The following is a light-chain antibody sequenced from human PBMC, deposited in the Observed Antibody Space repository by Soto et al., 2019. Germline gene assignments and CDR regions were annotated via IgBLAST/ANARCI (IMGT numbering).Light chain of an antibody. CDR3: QHRSNWVFT. Sequence: EVCLTQYPATLSLSPGERATLSWRASQSVSEFLAWYQQKPGQAPRLRISGASSRSTGIPARVSGSGSGTAVTLTISRLQHEDFEVYYCQHRSNWVFTFGPGTKVDIK. J-gene: IGKJ3*01. CDR1: QSVSEF. V-gene: IGKV3-11*01. CDR2: GAS.